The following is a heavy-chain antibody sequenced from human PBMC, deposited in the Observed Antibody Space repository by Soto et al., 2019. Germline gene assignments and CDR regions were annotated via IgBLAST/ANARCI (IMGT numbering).Heavy chain of an antibody. CDR3: ARGRYGDY. CDR2: ISAHNGNT. Sequence: QVHLVQSGAEVKKPGASVKVSCKCSGYTFTSYGITWVRQAPGQGLEWMGWISAHNGNTDYAQKPQGRVSVTRDTSTSTAYMELRSLRSDDTAVYYCARGRYGDYWGQGALVTVSS. D-gene: IGHD1-1*01. J-gene: IGHJ4*02. CDR1: GYTFTSYG. V-gene: IGHV1-18*01.